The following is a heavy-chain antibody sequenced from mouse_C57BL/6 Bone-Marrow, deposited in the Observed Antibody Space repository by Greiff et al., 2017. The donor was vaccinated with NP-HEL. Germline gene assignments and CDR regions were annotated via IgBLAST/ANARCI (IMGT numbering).Heavy chain of an antibody. D-gene: IGHD2-5*01. Sequence: VQLQQSGPVLVKPGASVKMSCKASGYTFTDYYMNWVKQSHGKSLEWIGVINPYNGGTSYNQKFKGKATLTVDKSSSTAYMELNSLTSEDSAVYYCAYYSNYVGYYFDYWGQGTTLTVSS. CDR2: INPYNGGT. CDR1: GYTFTDYY. J-gene: IGHJ2*01. V-gene: IGHV1-19*01. CDR3: AYYSNYVGYYFDY.